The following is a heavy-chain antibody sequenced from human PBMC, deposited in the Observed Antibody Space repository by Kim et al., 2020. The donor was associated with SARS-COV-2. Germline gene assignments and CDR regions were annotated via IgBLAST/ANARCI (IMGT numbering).Heavy chain of an antibody. D-gene: IGHD1-20*01. CDR3: ARVFVPLPTLPYNWNDGGVVDY. CDR2: IYYSGST. Sequence: SETLSLTCTVSGGSISSGGYYWSWIRQHPGKGLEWIGYIYYSGSTYYNPSLKSRVTISVDTSKNQFSLKLSSVTAADTAVYYCARVFVPLPTLPYNWNDGGVVDYWGQGTLVTVSS. V-gene: IGHV4-31*03. J-gene: IGHJ4*02. CDR1: GGSISSGGYY.